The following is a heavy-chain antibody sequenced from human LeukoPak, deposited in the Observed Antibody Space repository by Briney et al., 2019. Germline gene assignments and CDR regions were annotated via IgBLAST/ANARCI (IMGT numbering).Heavy chain of an antibody. Sequence: GGSLRLSCAASGFTFSSNAMSWVRQAPGKGLEWVSSISGSGGSTNYADSVKGRFTISRDNSKDTLYLQMNSLRVEDTAIYYCAKVVGGNSDYWGQGTLVTVSS. V-gene: IGHV3-23*01. CDR3: AKVVGGNSDY. CDR1: GFTFSSNA. D-gene: IGHD4-23*01. J-gene: IGHJ4*02. CDR2: ISGSGGST.